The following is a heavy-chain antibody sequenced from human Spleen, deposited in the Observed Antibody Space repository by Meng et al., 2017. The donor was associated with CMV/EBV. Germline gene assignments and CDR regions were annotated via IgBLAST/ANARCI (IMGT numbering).Heavy chain of an antibody. V-gene: IGHV3-7*01. CDR2: IKHDGSEK. Sequence: GGSLRLSCAASGFTFSRYWMSWVRQAPGKGLEWVANIKHDGSEKYYLDSVKGRFTISRDNAKNSLYLQMNSLRAEDTAVYYCARDRDDFWTGYSFYWGQGTLVTVSS. J-gene: IGHJ4*02. CDR1: GFTFSRYW. D-gene: IGHD3/OR15-3a*01. CDR3: ARDRDDFWTGYSFY.